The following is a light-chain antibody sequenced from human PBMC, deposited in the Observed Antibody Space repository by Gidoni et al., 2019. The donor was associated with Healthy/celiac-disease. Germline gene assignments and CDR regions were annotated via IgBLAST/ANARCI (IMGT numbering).Light chain of an antibody. J-gene: IGKJ2*01. CDR1: QGISSY. V-gene: IGKV1-9*01. CDR3: QQLNSYPYT. CDR2: AAS. Sequence: IQLTQSPSSLSASVGDRVTITCRASQGISSYLAWYQQKPGKAPKLLINAASTLQSGVPSRFSGSGSGTDFTLTISSLQPEDFATYYCQQLNSYPYTFGQGTQLEIK.